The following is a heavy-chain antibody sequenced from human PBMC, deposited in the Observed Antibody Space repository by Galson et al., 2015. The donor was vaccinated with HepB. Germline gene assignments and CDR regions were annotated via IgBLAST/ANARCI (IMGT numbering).Heavy chain of an antibody. D-gene: IGHD3-9*01. Sequence: SETLSLTCAVYGGSFSGYYWSWIRQPPGKGLEWIGEINHSGSTNYNPSLKSRVTISVDTSKNQFSLKLSSVTAADTAVYYCAGVLRYFDWLSQRSGWFDPWGQGTLVTVSS. CDR2: INHSGST. J-gene: IGHJ5*02. CDR3: AGVLRYFDWLSQRSGWFDP. CDR1: GGSFSGYY. V-gene: IGHV4-34*01.